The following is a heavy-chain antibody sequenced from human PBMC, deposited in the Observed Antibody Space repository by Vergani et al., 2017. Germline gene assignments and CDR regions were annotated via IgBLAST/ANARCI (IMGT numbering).Heavy chain of an antibody. D-gene: IGHD2-8*01. CDR3: ARGYCANSICRGQVDS. CDR1: GFPLRNYA. Sequence: EVQLLESGGGLAQPGGPWRLSWAAPGFPLRNYARTGAGQARGRGLEWVSMIIDMGDTTYYADSVEGRFTISRDNSKDTLYLQMNSLRAEDTAVYYCARGYCANSICRGQVDSWGQGTLVTVSS. CDR2: IIDMGDTT. V-gene: IGHV3-23*01. J-gene: IGHJ4*02.